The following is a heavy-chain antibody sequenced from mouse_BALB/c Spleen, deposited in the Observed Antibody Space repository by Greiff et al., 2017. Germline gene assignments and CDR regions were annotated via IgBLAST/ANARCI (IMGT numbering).Heavy chain of an antibody. Sequence: QVHVKQSGAELMKPGASVKISCKATGYTFSSYWIEWVKQRPGHGLEWIGEILPGSGSTNYNEKFKGKATFTADTSSNTAYMQLSSLTSEDSAVYYCARDSQNYAMDYWGQGTSVTVSS. D-gene: IGHD3-1*01. CDR2: ILPGSGST. V-gene: IGHV1-9*01. J-gene: IGHJ4*01. CDR1: GYTFSSYW. CDR3: ARDSQNYAMDY.